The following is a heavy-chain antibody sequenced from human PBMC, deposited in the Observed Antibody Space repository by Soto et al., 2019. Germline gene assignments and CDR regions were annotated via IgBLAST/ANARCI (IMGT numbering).Heavy chain of an antibody. CDR3: ARCTSGYGAFNEF. CDR1: GGLFSSYA. D-gene: IGHD3-22*01. V-gene: IGHV1-69*01. CDR2: IIPVFGTP. Sequence: QEQLVQSGAEVKKPGSSVKVSCKASGGLFSSYAISWVRQAPGQGLEWMGGIIPVFGTPNYAQKFQGRVTITADESTTTDYMELTSMKSEDTATYDCARCTSGYGAFNEFWGQVTLFTVSS. J-gene: IGHJ4*02.